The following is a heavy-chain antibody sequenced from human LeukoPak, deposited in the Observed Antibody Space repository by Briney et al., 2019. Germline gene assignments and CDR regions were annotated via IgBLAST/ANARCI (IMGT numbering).Heavy chain of an antibody. D-gene: IGHD6-13*01. CDR3: ARDGRAAAGSSFDY. CDR2: ISYDGSNK. CDR1: GFTFSSYA. Sequence: GGSLRLSCAASGFTFSSYAMHWVRQAPGKGLEWVAVISYDGSNKYYADSVKGRFTISRDNSKNTLYLQMNSLRAKDTAVYYCARDGRAAAGSSFDYWGQGTLVTVSS. J-gene: IGHJ4*02. V-gene: IGHV3-30-3*01.